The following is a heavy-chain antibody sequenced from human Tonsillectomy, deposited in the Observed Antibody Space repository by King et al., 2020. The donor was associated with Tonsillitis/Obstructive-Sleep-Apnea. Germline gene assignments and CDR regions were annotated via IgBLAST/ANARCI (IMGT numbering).Heavy chain of an antibody. CDR2: INPSGGST. CDR1: GYTFTSYY. D-gene: IGHD2-2*01. J-gene: IGHJ6*03. Sequence: QLVQSGAEVKKPGASVKVSCKASGYTFTSYYMHWVRQAPGQGLEWMGIINPSGGSTSYAQKFQGRVTMTRDTSTSAVYMELSSLRSEDTAVYYCAVVVPAATYYMDVWGKGTTVTVS. CDR3: AVVVPAATYYMDV. V-gene: IGHV1-46*01.